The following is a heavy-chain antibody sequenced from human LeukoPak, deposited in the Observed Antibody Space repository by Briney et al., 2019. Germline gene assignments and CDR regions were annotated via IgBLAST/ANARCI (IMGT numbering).Heavy chain of an antibody. CDR3: VKDDRSGSYLDY. J-gene: IGHJ4*02. D-gene: IGHD3-10*01. Sequence: GGSLRLSCSASGFTFSSYAMHWVRQARGGGREYVSAISSNGCSTYYADSVRGRYTISRDNSKNTLYLQMSSLRAADTAVYYCVKDDRSGSYLDYWGQGTLVTVSS. CDR1: GFTFSSYA. V-gene: IGHV3-64D*06. CDR2: ISSNGCST.